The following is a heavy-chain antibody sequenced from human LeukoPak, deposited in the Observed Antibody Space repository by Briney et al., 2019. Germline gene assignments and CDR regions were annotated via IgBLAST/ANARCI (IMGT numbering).Heavy chain of an antibody. J-gene: IGHJ3*01. CDR1: GFTVGDYA. Sequence: GGSLRLSCRTSGFTVGDYAMNWVRQAPGKGLEWLGFIKSKPHGGTTQYAASVNGRFTISRDDSRNIAYLQMNSLKIEDTAVYYCIRWGIYGADCGVHAFDVWGQGTVVTVSS. V-gene: IGHV3-49*04. D-gene: IGHD4/OR15-4a*01. CDR2: IKSKPHGGTT. CDR3: IRWGIYGADCGVHAFDV.